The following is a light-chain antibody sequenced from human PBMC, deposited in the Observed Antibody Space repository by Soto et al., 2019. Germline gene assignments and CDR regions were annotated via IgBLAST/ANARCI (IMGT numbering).Light chain of an antibody. V-gene: IGLV2-14*01. J-gene: IGLJ1*01. CDR3: TSFTSTSSLYV. CDR2: DVS. Sequence: HSVLTQPRSVSGSPGQSVTISCTGTSSDVGGYNHVSWYQQHPGKAPKLIIYDVSTRPSGISNRFSGSKSGNTASLTISGLQAEDEADYFCTSFTSTSSLYVFGTGTKVTVL. CDR1: SSDVGGYNH.